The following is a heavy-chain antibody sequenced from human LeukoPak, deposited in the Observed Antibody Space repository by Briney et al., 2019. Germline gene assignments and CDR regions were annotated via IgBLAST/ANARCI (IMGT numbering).Heavy chain of an antibody. CDR3: AREDGTAMDNAFDI. V-gene: IGHV4-34*01. CDR2: IYYTGST. Sequence: PSETLSLTCAVYGGSFSGYYWSWIHQPPGKGPEWIGSIYYTGSTYHNPSLKSRVTISEDPSKNQFSLKLRSVTAADTAVYYCAREDGTAMDNAFDIWSQGTMVTVSS. J-gene: IGHJ3*02. CDR1: GGSFSGYY. D-gene: IGHD5-18*01.